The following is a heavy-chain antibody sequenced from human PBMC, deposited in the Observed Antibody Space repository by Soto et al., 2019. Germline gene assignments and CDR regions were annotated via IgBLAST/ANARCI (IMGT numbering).Heavy chain of an antibody. Sequence: SVKVSCKASGGTFSSYAISWVRQAPGQGLEWMGGIIPIFGTANYAQKFQGRVTITADESTSTAYMGLSSLRSEDTAVYYCARTVYSSSSDHSYYYGMDVWGQGTTVTAP. V-gene: IGHV1-69*13. J-gene: IGHJ6*02. D-gene: IGHD6-6*01. CDR1: GGTFSSYA. CDR2: IIPIFGTA. CDR3: ARTVYSSSSDHSYYYGMDV.